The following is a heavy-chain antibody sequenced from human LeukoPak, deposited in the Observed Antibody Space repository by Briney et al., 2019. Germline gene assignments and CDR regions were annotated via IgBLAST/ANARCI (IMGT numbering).Heavy chain of an antibody. CDR3: ARARYGPYYFDY. V-gene: IGHV4-38-2*02. J-gene: IGHJ4*02. CDR2: IYHSGNT. CDR1: GYSISSGYY. Sequence: SETLSLTCTVSGYSISSGYYWGWIRQPPGKGLEWIGSIYHSGNTYYNPSLKSRVTISVDTSKNQFSLKLSSVTAADTAVYYCARARYGPYYFDYWGQGTLVTVSS. D-gene: IGHD4-17*01.